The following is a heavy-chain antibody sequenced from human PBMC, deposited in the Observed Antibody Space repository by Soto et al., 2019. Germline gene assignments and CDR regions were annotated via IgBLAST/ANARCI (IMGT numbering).Heavy chain of an antibody. CDR3: ARDDCSSTSCYRHNWFDP. Sequence: PSETLSLTCAVSGYSISSGYYWGCIRQPPGKGLEWIGSIYHSGSTYYNPSLKSRVTISVDTSKNQFSLKLSSVTAADTAVYYCARDDCSSTSCYRHNWFDPWGQGTLVTVYS. J-gene: IGHJ5*02. CDR2: IYHSGST. D-gene: IGHD2-2*01. V-gene: IGHV4-38-2*02. CDR1: GYSISSGYY.